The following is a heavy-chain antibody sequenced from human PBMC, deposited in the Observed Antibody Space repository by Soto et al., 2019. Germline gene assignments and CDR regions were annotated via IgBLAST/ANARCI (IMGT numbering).Heavy chain of an antibody. CDR1: GFTFSNYA. Sequence: GGSLRLSCAASGFTFSNYAMSWVRQAPGKGLQWVSTISGSGASTYYGDSVKGRFTLSRDNSENTLFLQMDSLGAEDTAVYYCAKGDLLTGVAHFDYWGQGTLVTVSS. CDR3: AKGDLLTGVAHFDY. D-gene: IGHD7-27*01. J-gene: IGHJ4*02. CDR2: ISGSGAST. V-gene: IGHV3-23*01.